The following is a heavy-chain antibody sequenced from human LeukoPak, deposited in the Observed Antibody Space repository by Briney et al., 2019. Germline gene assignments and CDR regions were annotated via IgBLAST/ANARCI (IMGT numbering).Heavy chain of an antibody. CDR2: ICANDGNT. Sequence: LPGGSLRLSCAASGLTFRNYAMSWVRQAPGKGLEWVSVICANDGNTYYADAVKGRFTISRDNSKDTLYLQMDSLRAEDTAVYYCAKGSGSSCYSPCDYWGQGILVTVS. V-gene: IGHV3-23*01. CDR3: AKGSGSSCYSPCDY. J-gene: IGHJ4*02. D-gene: IGHD2-15*01. CDR1: GLTFRNYA.